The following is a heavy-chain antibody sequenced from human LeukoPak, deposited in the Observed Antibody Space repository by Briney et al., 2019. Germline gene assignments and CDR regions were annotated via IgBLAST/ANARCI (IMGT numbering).Heavy chain of an antibody. J-gene: IGHJ4*02. Sequence: ASVKVSCKVSGYTLTELSMHWVRQAPGKGLEWMGGFDPEDGETIYAQKFQGRVTMTEDTSTDTAYMELSSLRSEDTAVYYCATDFPALGGSDNYYYVWGSYRSMYFWGQGTLVTVFS. V-gene: IGHV1-24*01. D-gene: IGHD3-16*02. CDR3: ATDFPALGGSDNYYYVWGSYRSMYF. CDR1: GYTLTELS. CDR2: FDPEDGET.